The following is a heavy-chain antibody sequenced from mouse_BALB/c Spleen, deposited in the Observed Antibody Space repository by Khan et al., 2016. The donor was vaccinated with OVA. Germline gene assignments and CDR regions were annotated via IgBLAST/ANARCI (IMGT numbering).Heavy chain of an antibody. Sequence: VRLQQSGPGLVKPSLSLSLTCTVTGYSITSDYAWNWIRQFPGHKLEWMGYISYSGRTSYTPSLKSRISITRDTSKNQFVLQLNSVTTEDTATYFCVRGRAYWGQGTLVTVSA. V-gene: IGHV3-2*02. CDR3: VRGRAY. CDR2: ISYSGRT. J-gene: IGHJ3*01. D-gene: IGHD3-3*01. CDR1: GYSITSDYA.